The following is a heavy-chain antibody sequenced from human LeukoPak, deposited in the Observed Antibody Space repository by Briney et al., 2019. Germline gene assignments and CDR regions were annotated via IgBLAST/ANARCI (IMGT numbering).Heavy chain of an antibody. D-gene: IGHD7-27*01. Sequence: ASVKISCKVSGYTFTDYYMHWVQQAPGKGLEWMGLVDPEDGETIYAEKFQGRVTITADTSTDTAYMELSSLRSEDTAVYYCATDRKLGSPGSFDYWGQGTLVTVSS. V-gene: IGHV1-69-2*01. CDR3: ATDRKLGSPGSFDY. J-gene: IGHJ4*02. CDR1: GYTFTDYY. CDR2: VDPEDGET.